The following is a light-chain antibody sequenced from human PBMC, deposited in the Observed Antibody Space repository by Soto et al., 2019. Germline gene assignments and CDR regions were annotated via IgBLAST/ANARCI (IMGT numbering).Light chain of an antibody. CDR1: QGISSW. J-gene: IGKJ5*01. Sequence: DVEVTQSQYIQSASVGDRVILTCRASQGISSWLAWYQQKPGKAPKILIYAASNLQSGVPSRFSGSGSGTDFTLTISSLQPEDFAIYFCQQLKNYPITFGQGTRLETK. CDR3: QQLKNYPIT. V-gene: IGKV1-12*01. CDR2: AAS.